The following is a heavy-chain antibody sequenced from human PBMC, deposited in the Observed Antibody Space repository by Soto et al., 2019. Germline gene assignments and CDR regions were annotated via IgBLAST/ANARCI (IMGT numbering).Heavy chain of an antibody. Sequence: GGSLRLSCAASGFTFSSYSMNWVRQAPGKGLEWVSYISSSSSTIYYADSVKGRFTISRDNAKNSLYLQMNSLRDEDTAVYYCGGDSSGYYYPDVFDIWGQGTLVTVSS. V-gene: IGHV3-48*02. J-gene: IGHJ3*02. D-gene: IGHD3-22*01. CDR1: GFTFSSYS. CDR3: GGDSSGYYYPDVFDI. CDR2: ISSSSSTI.